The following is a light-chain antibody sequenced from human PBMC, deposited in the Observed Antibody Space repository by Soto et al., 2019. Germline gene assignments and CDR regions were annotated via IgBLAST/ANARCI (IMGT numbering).Light chain of an antibody. J-gene: IGLJ3*02. V-gene: IGLV1-47*01. CDR3: AAWDDSLSGLV. Sequence: QSVLTQPPSASGTPGQRVTISCSGSSSNIGSNYVYWYQQLPGTAPKLLIYRNNQRPSGVPDRFSGSKSGTSASLAISGLRXXDEADYYCAAWDDSLSGLVFGGGTKLTVL. CDR1: SSNIGSNY. CDR2: RNN.